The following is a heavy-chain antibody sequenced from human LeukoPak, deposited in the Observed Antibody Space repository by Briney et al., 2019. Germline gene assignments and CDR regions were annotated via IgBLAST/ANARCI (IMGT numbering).Heavy chain of an antibody. CDR1: GLTVNSNY. J-gene: IGHJ4*02. V-gene: IGHV3-53*01. CDR3: ASRGPAYYFDY. CDR2: IYKGGSI. D-gene: IGHD1-14*01. Sequence: GGSLRLSCAASGLTVNSNYMNWVRQAPGKGPEWVSVIYKGGSIYYADSVKGRFTISRDNSKNTPFLQMNSLRAEDTAVYYCASRGPAYYFDYWGQGTLVTVSS.